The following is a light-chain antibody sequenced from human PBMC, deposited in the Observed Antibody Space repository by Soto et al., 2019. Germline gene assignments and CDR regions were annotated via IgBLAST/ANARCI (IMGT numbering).Light chain of an antibody. Sequence: DIVMTQSPDSLAVSLGERATINCKSSQSVLYSSNNKNYLAWYQQKPGQPPKLLIYWASTRESGVPDRFSGSGSGTDFTLTISSLQAEDVAVYYCQQYDSTPLAFGPGNKVDIK. V-gene: IGKV4-1*01. CDR1: QSVLYSSNNKNY. CDR2: WAS. CDR3: QQYDSTPLA. J-gene: IGKJ3*01.